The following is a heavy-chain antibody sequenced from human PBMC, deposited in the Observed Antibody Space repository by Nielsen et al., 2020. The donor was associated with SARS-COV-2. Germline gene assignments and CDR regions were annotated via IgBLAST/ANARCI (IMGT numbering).Heavy chain of an antibody. CDR3: ARDFGYCRGGTCNYYGMDV. Sequence: GESLKISCAASGFTFSIYWIHWVRQAPGKGLAWVSRIKSDGSGTIYADSVEGRFTIFRDNAKNTLYLQMNSLRAEDTAVYYCARDFGYCRGGTCNYYGMDVWGQGTTVTVSS. CDR1: GFTFSIYW. J-gene: IGHJ6*02. CDR2: IKSDGSGT. D-gene: IGHD2-15*01. V-gene: IGHV3-74*01.